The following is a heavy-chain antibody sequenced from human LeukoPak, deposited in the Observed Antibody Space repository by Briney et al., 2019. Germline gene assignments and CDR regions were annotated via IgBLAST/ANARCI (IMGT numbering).Heavy chain of an antibody. V-gene: IGHV3-30*18. Sequence: GGSLRLSCAASGFIFSNYGMHWVRQAPGKGLEWVALISYDGSNKYYADSVKGRFTISRDNSKNTLYLQMNSLRAEDTAVYYCAKGPYYYDSSGSHPFDYWGQGTLVTVSS. CDR3: AKGPYYYDSSGSHPFDY. CDR2: ISYDGSNK. J-gene: IGHJ4*02. D-gene: IGHD3-22*01. CDR1: GFIFSNYG.